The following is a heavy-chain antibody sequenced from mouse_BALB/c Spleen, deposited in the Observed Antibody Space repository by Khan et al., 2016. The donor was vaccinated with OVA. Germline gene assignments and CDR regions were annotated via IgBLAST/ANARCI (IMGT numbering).Heavy chain of an antibody. J-gene: IGHJ3*01. CDR3: ARAGYGGFAF. V-gene: IGHV1-81*01. D-gene: IGHD3-2*02. CDR1: GYTFTDFL. Sequence: QVQLQQSGPELVKPGASVKMSCKASGYTFTDFLISWVKQRKGQGLEWIGEIYPGSGYTYYNETFKGKATLTSDTSSNTAYMQLSNLTSEDSAVYFCARAGYGGFAFWGQGTLVTVSA. CDR2: IYPGSGYT.